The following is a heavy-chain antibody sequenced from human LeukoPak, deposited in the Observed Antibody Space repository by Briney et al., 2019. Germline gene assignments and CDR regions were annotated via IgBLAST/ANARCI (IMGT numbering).Heavy chain of an antibody. V-gene: IGHV4-59*01. CDR1: GGSISSYY. CDR3: ARGYCSSTSCYGGYFDY. D-gene: IGHD2-2*01. J-gene: IGHJ4*02. Sequence: SETLSLTGTGSGGSISSYYWSWLRQPPGKGLEWIGYIYYSGSTNYNPSLKSRVTISVDTSKNQFSLKLSSVTAADTAVYYCARGYCSSTSCYGGYFDYWGQGTLVTVSS. CDR2: IYYSGST.